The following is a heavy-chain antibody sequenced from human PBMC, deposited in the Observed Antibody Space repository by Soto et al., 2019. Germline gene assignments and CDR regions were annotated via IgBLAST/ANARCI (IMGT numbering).Heavy chain of an antibody. D-gene: IGHD3-10*01. CDR2: IYYSGST. V-gene: IGHV4-59*01. Sequence: SETLSLTCTVSGGSISTCCWSWIRQPPGKGLEWIGYIYYSGSTNYNPSLKSRVTISEDASKNQFSLKLSSVTAADTAVYYCARGKFPFTFDYWGQGTLVTVSS. CDR1: GGSISTCC. J-gene: IGHJ4*02. CDR3: ARGKFPFTFDY.